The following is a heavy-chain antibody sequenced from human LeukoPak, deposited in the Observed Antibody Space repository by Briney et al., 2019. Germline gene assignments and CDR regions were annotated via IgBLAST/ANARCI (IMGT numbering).Heavy chain of an antibody. CDR1: GLTFSSSW. CDR3: ARDLAFSRLDY. Sequence: TGGSLRLSCAVSGLTFSSSWMDWVRQAPGKGLEWVASINPDGIKRYSADSVKGRFTISRDNARNSLYPQMDSLRVEDTAFYYCARDLAFSRLDYWGQGVLVTVSS. CDR2: INPDGIKR. D-gene: IGHD2/OR15-2a*01. V-gene: IGHV3-7*01. J-gene: IGHJ4*02.